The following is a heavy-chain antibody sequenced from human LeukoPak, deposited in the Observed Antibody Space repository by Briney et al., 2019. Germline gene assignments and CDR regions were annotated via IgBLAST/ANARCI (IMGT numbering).Heavy chain of an antibody. D-gene: IGHD3-10*01. CDR3: ARGYPMVRGNFCDY. Sequence: PSETLSLTCAVSGYPISSGFYCGWIRQPPGKGLEWIGSIYHSGSTYYNPSLKSRVTISVDTSKNQFSLKLSSVTAADTAVYYCARGYPMVRGNFCDYWGQGTLVTVSS. CDR2: IYHSGST. CDR1: GYPISSGFY. V-gene: IGHV4-38-2*01. J-gene: IGHJ4*02.